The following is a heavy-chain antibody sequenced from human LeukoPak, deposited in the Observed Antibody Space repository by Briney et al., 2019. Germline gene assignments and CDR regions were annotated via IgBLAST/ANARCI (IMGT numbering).Heavy chain of an antibody. CDR2: INPSGGST. V-gene: IGHV1-46*01. J-gene: IGHJ4*02. CDR1: GYTFTSYY. D-gene: IGHD3-22*01. CDR3: ARGSINYNSGGYYDNPPLDY. Sequence: ASVKVSCKASGYTFTSYYMNWVRQAPGQGLEWMGMINPSGGSTNYAQKFQGRVTVTRDTSTSTVYMELSSLRSEDTAVYYWARGSINYNSGGYYDNPPLDYWGQGTLVTVSS.